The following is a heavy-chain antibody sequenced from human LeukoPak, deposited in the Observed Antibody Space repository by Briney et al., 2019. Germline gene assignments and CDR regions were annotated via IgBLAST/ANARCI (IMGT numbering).Heavy chain of an antibody. CDR1: GYTFTSYD. D-gene: IGHD3/OR15-3a*01. CDR2: MNPNSGNT. V-gene: IGHV1-8*03. J-gene: IGHJ4*02. Sequence: ASVKVSCKASGYTFTSYDINWVRQATGQGLEWMGRMNPNSGNTGYAQKFQGRVTITRNTSITTAYMELSSLRSEDTAVYYCARGRDFWTGYYTDYDYWGQGTLVIVSS. CDR3: ARGRDFWTGYYTDYDY.